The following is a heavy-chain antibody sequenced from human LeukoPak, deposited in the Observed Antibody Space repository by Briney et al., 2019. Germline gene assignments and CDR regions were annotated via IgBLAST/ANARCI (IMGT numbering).Heavy chain of an antibody. Sequence: PSETLSLTCTVSGGSISSSSYYWGWIRQPPGKGLEWVSSISGTGDSRYYADSVKGRFTISRDNSKNTLYLQINSLRAEDTAIYYCAKPARTDYADYWGQGTLVTVSS. J-gene: IGHJ4*02. CDR1: GGSISSSSYY. CDR3: AKPARTDYADY. CDR2: ISGTGDSR. V-gene: IGHV3-23*01. D-gene: IGHD1-14*01.